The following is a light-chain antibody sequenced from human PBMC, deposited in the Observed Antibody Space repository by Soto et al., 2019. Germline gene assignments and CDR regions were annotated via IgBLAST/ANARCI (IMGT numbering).Light chain of an antibody. Sequence: VIWLTQSPSLFSASTGHRFTIRCRMSQGISSYLAWYQQKPGKAPEVLIYAASAFQSGVPSRFSGSGSGTDFTLTISSLEPEDFAVYYCQQRSNWPPTFGGGTKVDIK. V-gene: IGKV1D-8*03. J-gene: IGKJ4*01. CDR1: QGISSY. CDR3: QQRSNWPPT. CDR2: AAS.